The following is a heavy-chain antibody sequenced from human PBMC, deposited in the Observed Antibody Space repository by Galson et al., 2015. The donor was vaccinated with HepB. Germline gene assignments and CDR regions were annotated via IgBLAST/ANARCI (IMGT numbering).Heavy chain of an antibody. CDR2: INGNGGNT. D-gene: IGHD3-16*01. CDR1: GFTFSSYA. CDR3: AKGIMMGLYFQH. Sequence: SLRLSCAASGFTFSSYAMGWVRQAPGKGLEWVSGINGNGGNTYYSDSVKGRFSISRDNSKNTLYMQMNSLRVEDTAVYYCAKGIMMGLYFQHWGQGTLVTVPS. J-gene: IGHJ1*01. V-gene: IGHV3-23*01.